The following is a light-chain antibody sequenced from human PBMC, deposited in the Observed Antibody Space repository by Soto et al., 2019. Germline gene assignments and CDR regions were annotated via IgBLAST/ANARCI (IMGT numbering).Light chain of an antibody. J-gene: IGLJ2*01. CDR1: SSNIGNNA. CDR2: YDD. CDR3: AAWDDSLNGHVV. Sequence: QSVLTQPPSVSEAPRQRVTISCSGSSSNIGNNAVNWYQQFPGKAPKLLIYYDDLRPSGVSDRFSGSKSDTSASLAISGLQDEDEAEYYCAAWDDSLNGHVVFGGGTKLTVL. V-gene: IGLV1-36*01.